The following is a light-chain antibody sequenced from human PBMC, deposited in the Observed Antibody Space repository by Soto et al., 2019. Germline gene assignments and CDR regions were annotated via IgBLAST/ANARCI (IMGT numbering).Light chain of an antibody. J-gene: IGKJ2*01. V-gene: IGKV3-20*01. CDR2: GAT. Sequence: EIVLTQSPGTLSLSPGEGATLSCRASQSVSSSYLAWFQQKAGQAPRLLIYGATRRATGIPDRFRGSGSGTDFTLTISRLEPEDVGVFFCQQYGTSPYTFVQGTKLEIK. CDR3: QQYGTSPYT. CDR1: QSVSSSY.